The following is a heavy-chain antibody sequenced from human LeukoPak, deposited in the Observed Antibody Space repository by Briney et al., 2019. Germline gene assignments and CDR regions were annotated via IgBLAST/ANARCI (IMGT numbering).Heavy chain of an antibody. J-gene: IGHJ4*02. Sequence: QPGGSLRLSCAASGFTVSSNYMTWVRQAPGKGLEWVSLIYSAGSTYYADSVKGRFTISRDSSKNTLYLHMNSLRAEDTAVYYCARGDTGVTIFGVVSRFDYWGQGTLVTVSS. D-gene: IGHD3-3*01. V-gene: IGHV3-53*01. CDR2: IYSAGST. CDR3: ARGDTGVTIFGVVSRFDY. CDR1: GFTVSSNY.